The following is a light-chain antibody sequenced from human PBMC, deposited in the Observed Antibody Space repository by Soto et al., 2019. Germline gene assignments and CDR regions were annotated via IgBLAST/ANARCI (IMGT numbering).Light chain of an antibody. V-gene: IGLV2-23*01. CDR1: SSDVGSYNL. Sequence: QSVLTQPASVSGSPGQSITISCTGTSSDVGSYNLVSWYQQHPGKAPKLMIYEGSKRPSGVSNRFSGSKSGNTASLTTSGLQAEDEADSYCCSYAGSSTYVFGTGTKVTV. J-gene: IGLJ1*01. CDR3: CSYAGSSTYV. CDR2: EGS.